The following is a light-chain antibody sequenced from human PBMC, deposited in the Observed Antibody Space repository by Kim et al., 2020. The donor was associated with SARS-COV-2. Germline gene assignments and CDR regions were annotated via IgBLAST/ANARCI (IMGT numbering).Light chain of an antibody. CDR3: CSYAGSYTLWL. CDR2: EVN. CDR1: SSDVGTYNL. V-gene: IGLV2-23*02. Sequence: QSALTQPASVSGSPGQSITISCAGTSSDVGTYNLVSWYKQHPGKAPQLMIYEVNKRPSGISNRFSGSKSGNTASLTISGLQAEDEADYYCCSYAGSYTLWLFGGGTQLTVL. J-gene: IGLJ2*01.